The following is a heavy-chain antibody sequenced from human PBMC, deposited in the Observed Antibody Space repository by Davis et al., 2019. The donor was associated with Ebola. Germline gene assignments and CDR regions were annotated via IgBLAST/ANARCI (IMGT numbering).Heavy chain of an antibody. J-gene: IGHJ3*02. V-gene: IGHV4-59*01. Sequence: MPSETLSLTCTVSGGSISSYYWSWIRQPQGKGREWIGYIYYSGSTNYNPSLKSRVTISVDTSKNQFSLKLSSVTAADTAVYYCAREPNGDYDAFDIWGQGTMVTVSS. D-gene: IGHD4-17*01. CDR1: GGSISSYY. CDR3: AREPNGDYDAFDI. CDR2: IYYSGST.